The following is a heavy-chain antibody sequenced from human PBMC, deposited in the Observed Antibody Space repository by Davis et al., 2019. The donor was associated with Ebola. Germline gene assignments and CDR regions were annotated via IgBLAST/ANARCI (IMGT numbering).Heavy chain of an antibody. V-gene: IGHV3-30*18. J-gene: IGHJ4*02. Sequence: PGGSLRLSCAASGFTFSRLGMHWVRQAPGKGLEWVAVISYDGSNKYYGDSVKGRFTISRDNSKNTLYLQIDSLRAEDTAVYYCAKAYDGDRGGVDYWGRGTLVTVSS. CDR3: AKAYDGDRGGVDY. CDR1: GFTFSRLG. CDR2: ISYDGSNK. D-gene: IGHD3-22*01.